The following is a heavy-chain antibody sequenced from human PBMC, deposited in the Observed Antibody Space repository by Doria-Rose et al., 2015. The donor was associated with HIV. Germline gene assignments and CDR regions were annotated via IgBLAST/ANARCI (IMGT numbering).Heavy chain of an antibody. CDR1: GVSLSSPGMG. CDR3: ARIKSSRWYHKYDFDF. J-gene: IGHJ4*02. D-gene: IGHD6-13*01. Sequence: QITLKESGPVLVKPTETLTLTCTVSGVSLSSPGMGVSWIRQPPGKALEWLATIVSDDERSHKPSLKSRLTISRGASKSRVVLTMTDMDPVDTATYYCARIKSSRWYHKYDFDFWGQGTLVIVSA. CDR2: IVSDDER. V-gene: IGHV2-26*01.